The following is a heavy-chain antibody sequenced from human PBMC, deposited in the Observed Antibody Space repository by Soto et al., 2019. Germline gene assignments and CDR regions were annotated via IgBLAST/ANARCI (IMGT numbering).Heavy chain of an antibody. J-gene: IGHJ4*02. Sequence: GKGLEWMGGFDPEDGETIYAQKFQGRVTMTEETSTDTAYMELSSLRSEDTAVYYCATGGAGTQVFDYWGQGTLVTVSS. CDR3: ATGGAGTQVFDY. D-gene: IGHD3-10*01. CDR2: FDPEDGET. V-gene: IGHV1-24*01.